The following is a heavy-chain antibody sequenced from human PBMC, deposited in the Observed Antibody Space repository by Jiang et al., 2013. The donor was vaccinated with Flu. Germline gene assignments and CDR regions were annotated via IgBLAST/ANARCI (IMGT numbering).Heavy chain of an antibody. CDR2: IIIMFGII. Sequence: GAEVKKPGSSVRVSCKASGGTFNNYAINWVRQAPGQGLEWMGRIIIMFGIINYAQKFQDRVKIMADKSTSSAYMELSSLRSEDTAVYYCARGLFDYSVPLGRYGMDVWGQGTTVTVSS. V-gene: IGHV1-69*04. D-gene: IGHD4-11*01. CDR1: GGTFNNYA. J-gene: IGHJ6*02. CDR3: ARGLFDYSVPLGRYGMDV.